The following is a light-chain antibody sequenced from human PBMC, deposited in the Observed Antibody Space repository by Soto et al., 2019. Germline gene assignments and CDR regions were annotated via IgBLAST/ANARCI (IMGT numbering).Light chain of an antibody. V-gene: IGKV3-11*01. CDR3: QQRHTWPIT. Sequence: EVVLTQSPATLSLSPGERATLSCRASQSVTNYLAWYQQKPGQAPRLLFYDVSNRATGIPARFSGSGSGTDFTLTISSLEPDDFAIYYCQQRHTWPITFGLGTRLEIK. J-gene: IGKJ5*01. CDR2: DVS. CDR1: QSVTNY.